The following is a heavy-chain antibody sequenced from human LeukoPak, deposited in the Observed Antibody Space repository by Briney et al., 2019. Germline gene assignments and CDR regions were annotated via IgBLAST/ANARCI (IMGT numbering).Heavy chain of an antibody. CDR3: AGGGSY. Sequence: GGSLRLSCAASGFTFDDYAMHWVRQAPGKGLEWVANIKQDGSEKYYVDSVKGRFTISRDNAKNSLYLQMNSLRAEDTAVYYCAGGGSYWGQGTLVTVSS. D-gene: IGHD6-6*01. CDR1: GFTFDDYA. V-gene: IGHV3-7*04. J-gene: IGHJ4*02. CDR2: IKQDGSEK.